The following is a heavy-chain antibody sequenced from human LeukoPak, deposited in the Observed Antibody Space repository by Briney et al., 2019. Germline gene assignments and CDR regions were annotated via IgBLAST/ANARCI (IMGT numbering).Heavy chain of an antibody. J-gene: IGHJ6*03. V-gene: IGHV3-66*04. CDR3: ARQYTAMVFSVAYYYYMDV. CDR1: GFTFSGSA. Sequence: PGGSLRLSCAASGFTFSGSALHWVRQASGKGLEWVSVIYSGGSTYYADSVKGRFTISRDNSKNTLYLQMNSLRAEDTAVYYCARQYTAMVFSVAYYYYMDVWGKGTTVTVSS. D-gene: IGHD5-18*01. CDR2: IYSGGST.